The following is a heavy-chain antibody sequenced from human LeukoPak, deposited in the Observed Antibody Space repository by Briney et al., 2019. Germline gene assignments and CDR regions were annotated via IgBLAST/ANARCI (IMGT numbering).Heavy chain of an antibody. CDR3: ASYRSNYYYMDV. D-gene: IGHD2-2*01. CDR1: GFTFSSYW. CDR2: INSDGSST. Sequence: GGSLRLSCAASGFTFSSYWMHWVRQAPGKGLVWVSRINSDGSSTSYADSMKGRFTISRDNAKNTLYLQMNSLRAEDTAVYYCASYRSNYYYMDVWGKGTTVTVSS. J-gene: IGHJ6*03. V-gene: IGHV3-74*01.